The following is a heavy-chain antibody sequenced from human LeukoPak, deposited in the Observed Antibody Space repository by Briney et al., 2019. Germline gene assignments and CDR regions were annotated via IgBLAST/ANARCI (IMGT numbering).Heavy chain of an antibody. CDR3: ARVGFGEFDDAFDI. D-gene: IGHD3-10*01. J-gene: IGHJ3*02. CDR1: GYTFTGYY. V-gene: IGHV1-2*02. Sequence: ASVKVSCKASGYTFTGYYMHWVRQAPGQGLEWMGWINPNSGGTNYAQKFQGRVTMTRDTSISTAYMELSRLRSDDTAAYYCARVGFGEFDDAFDIWGQGTMVTVSS. CDR2: INPNSGGT.